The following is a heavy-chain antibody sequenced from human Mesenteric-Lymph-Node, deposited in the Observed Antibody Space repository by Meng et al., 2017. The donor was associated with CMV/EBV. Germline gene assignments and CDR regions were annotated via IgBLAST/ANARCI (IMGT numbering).Heavy chain of an antibody. J-gene: IGHJ4*02. CDR2: IDPNRGGT. D-gene: IGHD4-17*01. CDR1: GYTFAGYP. CDR3: ARDYGDHIYYFDY. V-gene: IGHV1-2*02. Sequence: ASVKVSCKASGYTFAGYPLHWVRQAPGQGFEWMGWIDPNRGGTKFAQKFQGRVIMTADTSISTAYMELSTLQSDDTAVYYCARDYGDHIYYFDYWGQGTLVTVSS.